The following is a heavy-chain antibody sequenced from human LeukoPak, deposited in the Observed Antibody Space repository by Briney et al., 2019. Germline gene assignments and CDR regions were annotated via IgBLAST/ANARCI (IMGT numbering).Heavy chain of an antibody. V-gene: IGHV1-46*01. J-gene: IGHJ4*02. Sequence: ASVKVSCKASGYTFTSYYMHWVRHAPGQGLEWMGIINPSGGSTSYAQKFQGRVTMTRDTSTSTVYMELSSLRSEDTAVYYCARDRADTAMAINFDYWGQGTLVTVSS. D-gene: IGHD5-18*01. CDR2: INPSGGST. CDR3: ARDRADTAMAINFDY. CDR1: GYTFTSYY.